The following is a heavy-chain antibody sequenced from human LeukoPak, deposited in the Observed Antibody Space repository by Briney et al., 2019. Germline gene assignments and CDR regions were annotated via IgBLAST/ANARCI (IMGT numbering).Heavy chain of an antibody. CDR2: IKRKTDGGQT. CDR1: GFTSCNAW. J-gene: IGHJ6*03. Sequence: RGALRLSCAASGFTSCNAWMSRVCEALGEGLEWGGRIKRKTDGGQTDYTAPVKGRFTISRDNAKYSLYLQMKCLRAEDTAVYYCEREQKGPAWYQHNYDFWSGYPLLAYYMDVWGKGTTVTVSS. D-gene: IGHD3-3*01. CDR3: EREQKGPAWYQHNYDFWSGYPLLAYYMDV. V-gene: IGHV3-15*01.